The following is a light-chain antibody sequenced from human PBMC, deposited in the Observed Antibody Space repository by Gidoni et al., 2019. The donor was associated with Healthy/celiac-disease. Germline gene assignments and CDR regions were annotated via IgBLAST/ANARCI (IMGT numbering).Light chain of an antibody. CDR1: QSVSSY. CDR3: QQRSNWPFT. CDR2: DAS. Sequence: IVFTPSPATLSLSPGERATLTCRASQSVSSYLAWYQQKPGQAPRLLIYDASNRATGIPARFSGSGSGTDFTLTISSLEPEDFAVYYCQQRSNWPFTFGRGTKVEIK. J-gene: IGKJ4*01. V-gene: IGKV3-11*01.